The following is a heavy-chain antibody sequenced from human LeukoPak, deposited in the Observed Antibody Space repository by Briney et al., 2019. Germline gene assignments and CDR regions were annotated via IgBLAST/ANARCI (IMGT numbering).Heavy chain of an antibody. V-gene: IGHV1-18*01. CDR3: ALVAVTATYYFDY. CDR1: GYTFSNYA. Sequence: GASVKVSCKTSGYTFSNYAIAWVRQAPGQGLEWMGWISPYNGNTNFAEKFQGRVTMTADISTSTAYMDLRSLRSGDTAIYYCALVAVTATYYFDYWGQGTLVTVSS. CDR2: ISPYNGNT. J-gene: IGHJ4*02. D-gene: IGHD6-19*01.